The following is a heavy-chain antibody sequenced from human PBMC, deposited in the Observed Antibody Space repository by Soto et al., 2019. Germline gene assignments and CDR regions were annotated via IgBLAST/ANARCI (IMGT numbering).Heavy chain of an antibody. CDR2: ISYDGSNK. D-gene: IGHD6-13*01. Sequence: LRLSCSASGFTFSSYAMHWVRQAPVKGPERVAVISYDGSNKYYADSVKGRFTISRDNSKNTLYLQMSSLRAEDTAVYYCARRYSSSWYDNWYYYYGMDVWGQGTTVTVSS. CDR3: ARRYSSSWYDNWYYYYGMDV. J-gene: IGHJ6*02. CDR1: GFTFSSYA. V-gene: IGHV3-30-3*01.